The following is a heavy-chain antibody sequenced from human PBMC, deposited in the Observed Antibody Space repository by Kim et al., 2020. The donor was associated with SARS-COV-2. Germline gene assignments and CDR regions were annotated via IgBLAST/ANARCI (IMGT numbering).Heavy chain of an antibody. CDR3: VKPHGSGFAGYDAPYFDL. Sequence: GGSLRLSCSASGFPFNVYSIHWVRQAPGTGLEYVSAISPNGDSTYYADSLKGRFTISRDNLRNTVYLQMSSLRADDTAVYHCVKPHGSGFAGYDAPYFDLWGQGTLVTVSS. CDR2: ISPNGDST. D-gene: IGHD5-12*01. V-gene: IGHV3-64D*09. CDR1: GFPFNVYS. J-gene: IGHJ4*02.